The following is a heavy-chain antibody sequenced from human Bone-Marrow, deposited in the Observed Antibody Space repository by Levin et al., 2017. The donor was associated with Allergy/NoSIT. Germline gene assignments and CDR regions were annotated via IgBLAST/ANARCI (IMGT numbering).Heavy chain of an antibody. CDR1: GYTFTSYD. D-gene: IGHD6-13*01. CDR2: MNPNSGNT. Sequence: ASVKVSCKASGYTFTSYDINWVRQATGQGLEWMGWMNPNSGNTGYAQKFQGRVTMTRNTSISTAYMELSSLRSEDTAVYYCARASVIAAADFDYWGQGTLVTVSS. V-gene: IGHV1-8*01. J-gene: IGHJ4*02. CDR3: ARASVIAAADFDY.